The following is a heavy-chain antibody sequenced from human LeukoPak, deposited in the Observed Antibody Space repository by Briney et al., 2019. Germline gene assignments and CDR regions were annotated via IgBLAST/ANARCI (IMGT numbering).Heavy chain of an antibody. J-gene: IGHJ3*02. Sequence: GGSLRLSCEASGVTFVKYWMSWVRQAPGKGPEWVANINQDGSEKYYVDSVKGRFTISRDNAKNSLYLQMNSLRAEDTAVYYCLLEWYDAFGIWGQGTMVTVSS. CDR1: GVTFVKYW. D-gene: IGHD3-3*01. CDR3: LLEWYDAFGI. V-gene: IGHV3-7*01. CDR2: INQDGSEK.